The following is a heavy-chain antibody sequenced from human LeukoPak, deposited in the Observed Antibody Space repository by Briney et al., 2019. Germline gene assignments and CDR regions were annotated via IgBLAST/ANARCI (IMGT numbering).Heavy chain of an antibody. CDR1: GGSISSYY. V-gene: IGHV4-59*01. CDR3: ASSKGYSYGPWQ. CDR2: IYYSGST. Sequence: SETLSLTCTVSGGSISSYYWSWIRQPPGKGLEWIGYIYYSGSTNYNPSLKSRVTISVDTSKNQFSLKLSSVIAADTAVYYCASSKGYSYGPWQWGQGTLVTVSS. J-gene: IGHJ4*02. D-gene: IGHD5-18*01.